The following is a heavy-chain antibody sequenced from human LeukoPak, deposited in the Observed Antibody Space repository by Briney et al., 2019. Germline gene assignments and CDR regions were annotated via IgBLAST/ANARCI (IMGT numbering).Heavy chain of an antibody. CDR1: GFSFSSYG. D-gene: IGHD1-26*01. CDR2: ISNDGRNK. J-gene: IGHJ4*02. CDR3: ARDSGSYVDY. Sequence: SGGSLRLSCAASGFSFSSYGMNWVRQAPGKGLEWVAVISNDGRNKYYADSVKGRFTISRDNSKNTLYLQMNSLRADDTAVYYCARDSGSYVDYWGQGTLVTVSS. V-gene: IGHV3-30*03.